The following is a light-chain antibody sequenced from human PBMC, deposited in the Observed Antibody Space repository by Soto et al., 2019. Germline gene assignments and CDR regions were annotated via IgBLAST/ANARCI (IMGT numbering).Light chain of an antibody. Sequence: QSVLSQPPSASGTPGQRVTISCSGSNSNIGSNTVNWYHQLPGTAPKLVIFSDNQRPSGVPDRFSGSRSGTSASLAISGLRSEDEADYYCAAWDDSLNGLYVFGTGTKV. V-gene: IGLV1-44*01. CDR3: AAWDDSLNGLYV. CDR1: NSNIGSNT. J-gene: IGLJ1*01. CDR2: SDN.